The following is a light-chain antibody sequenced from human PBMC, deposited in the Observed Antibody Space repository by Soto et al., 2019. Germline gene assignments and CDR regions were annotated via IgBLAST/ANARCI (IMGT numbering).Light chain of an antibody. J-gene: IGKJ1*01. CDR2: DSS. CDR1: PSVGSA. CDR3: QQDSNWPRT. Sequence: IVMTQSAASLSASPGERGTLSCRASPSVGSALAWYQQKPGQPPKLLIYDSSNRHSGIPARFSGSGSGTGFTLTISILQPEDSAFYYCQQDSNWPRTFGQGTKVDIK. V-gene: IGKV3-11*01.